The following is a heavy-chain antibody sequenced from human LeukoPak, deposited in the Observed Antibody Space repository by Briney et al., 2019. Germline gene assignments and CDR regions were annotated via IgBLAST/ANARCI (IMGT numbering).Heavy chain of an antibody. J-gene: IGHJ6*03. CDR2: INPNSGGT. Sequence: GASVKVSCKASGYTFTGYYMHWVRQAPGQGLEWMGWINPNSGGTNYAQKFQGRVTMTRDTSISTAYMELSRLRSDDTAVYYCARDQYSSSGGYYYYYMDVWGKGTTVTVSS. CDR3: ARDQYSSSGGYYYYYMDV. D-gene: IGHD6-6*01. V-gene: IGHV1-2*02. CDR1: GYTFTGYY.